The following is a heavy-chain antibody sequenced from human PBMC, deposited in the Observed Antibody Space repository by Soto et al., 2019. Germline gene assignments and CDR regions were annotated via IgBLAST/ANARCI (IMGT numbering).Heavy chain of an antibody. V-gene: IGHV3-23*01. CDR3: ARRGSGSYYDY. D-gene: IGHD1-26*01. CDR2: ISGSGGST. CDR1: GFTFSSYA. J-gene: IGHJ4*02. Sequence: EVQLLESGGGLVQPGGSLRLSCAASGFTFSSYAMRGVRQAPVEGLEWVLAISGSGGSTYYADSVKGRFTISRDNSKNTLYLQMNSLRAEDTAVYYCARRGSGSYYDYGVQGTLVTVSS.